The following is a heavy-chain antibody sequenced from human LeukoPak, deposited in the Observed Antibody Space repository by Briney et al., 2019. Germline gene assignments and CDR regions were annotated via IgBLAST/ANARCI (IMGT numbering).Heavy chain of an antibody. CDR2: IRYDGSNK. CDR3: AKVFHGSGSYYNFFDY. D-gene: IGHD3-10*01. J-gene: IGHJ4*02. V-gene: IGHV3-30*02. CDR1: GFTFSSYV. Sequence: PGGSLRLSCAASGFTFSSYVMHWVRQAPGKGLEWVAFIRYDGSNKYYADSVKGRFTISRDNSRNTLYLQMNSLRAEDTAVYYCAKVFHGSGSYYNFFDYWGQGTLVIVSS.